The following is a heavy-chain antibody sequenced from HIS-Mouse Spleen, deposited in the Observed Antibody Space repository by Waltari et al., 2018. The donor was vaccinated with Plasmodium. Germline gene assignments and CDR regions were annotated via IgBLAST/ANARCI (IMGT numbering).Heavy chain of an antibody. CDR2: IYSGGST. Sequence: EVQLVESGGGLVQPGGSLSLSCAASGFTVSSHYKIWVRQAPGKGLEWVSVIYSGGSTYYADSVKGRFTISRDNSKNTLYLQMNSLRAEDTAVYYCARDSGYDDAFDIWGQGTMVTVSS. V-gene: IGHV3-66*01. CDR3: ARDSGYDDAFDI. J-gene: IGHJ3*02. CDR1: GFTVSSHY. D-gene: IGHD5-12*01.